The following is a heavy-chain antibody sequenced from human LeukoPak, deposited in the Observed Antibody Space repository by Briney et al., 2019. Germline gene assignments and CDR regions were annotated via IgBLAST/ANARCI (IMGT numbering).Heavy chain of an antibody. J-gene: IGHJ4*02. D-gene: IGHD6-6*01. CDR3: AKDPKIVGIAARPDYFDY. CDR1: RFSFTTHA. V-gene: IGHV3-23*01. Sequence: PGGSLRLSCAASRFSFTTHAMSWVRQAPGKGLEWVSAISGSGGSTYYADSVKGRFTISRDNSKNTLYLQMNSLRAEDTAVYYCAKDPKIVGIAARPDYFDYWGQGTLVTVSS. CDR2: ISGSGGST.